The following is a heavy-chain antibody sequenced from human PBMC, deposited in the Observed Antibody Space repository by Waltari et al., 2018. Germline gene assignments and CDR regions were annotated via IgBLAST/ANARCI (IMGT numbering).Heavy chain of an antibody. CDR1: GFTFNKHW. CDR2: IKEDGSEA. CDR3: SDPPSDF. Sequence: EVQLVESGGALVQPGGSLRLACAASGFTFNKHWMSWVRQAPGKGLEWVASIKEDGSEANCLESVKGRFTISRDNAKNSLFLQMNSLRAEDTAVYYCSDPPSDFWGQGTQVIVSS. J-gene: IGHJ4*02. V-gene: IGHV3-7*03. D-gene: IGHD2-21*01.